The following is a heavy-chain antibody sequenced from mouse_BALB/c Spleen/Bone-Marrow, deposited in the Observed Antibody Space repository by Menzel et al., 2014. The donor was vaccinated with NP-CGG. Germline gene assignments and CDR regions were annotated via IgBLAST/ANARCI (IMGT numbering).Heavy chain of an antibody. J-gene: IGHJ1*01. Sequence: VQLQQPGPELVKPGASVKMSCKTSGYRFTTYVMHWVKQTPGQGLEWIGYINPYNDVTNYNEKFKGKATLTSDKSSSTSYMELSSLTSEDSAVYYCARNYGHWYFDVWGAGTTVTVSS. CDR3: ARNYGHWYFDV. D-gene: IGHD1-1*02. CDR1: GYRFTTYV. CDR2: INPYNDVT. V-gene: IGHV1-14*01.